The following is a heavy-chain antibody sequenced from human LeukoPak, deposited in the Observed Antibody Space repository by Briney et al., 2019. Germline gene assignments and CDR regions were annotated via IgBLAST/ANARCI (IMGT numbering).Heavy chain of an antibody. CDR1: GFTVSSNY. CDR3: ASPTDSNAWYYFHY. CDR2: IYGGGNI. J-gene: IGHJ4*02. D-gene: IGHD3-22*01. Sequence: PGGSLRLSCAASGFTVSSNYMNWARQAPGKGLEWVSVIYGGGNIYYADSVKGRFTISRDNSKNTLYLQVNSLRAEDTAVYYCASPTDSNAWYYFHYWGQGTLVTVSS. V-gene: IGHV3-53*05.